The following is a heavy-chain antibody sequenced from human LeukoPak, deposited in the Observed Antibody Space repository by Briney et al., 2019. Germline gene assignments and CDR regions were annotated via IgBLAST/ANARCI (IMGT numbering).Heavy chain of an antibody. CDR3: ARIPTPIVVVPAAMLDY. Sequence: GGSLRLSCAASGFTFSSFAMHWVRQAPGKGLEWVAVISYDGSNKYYADSVKGRFTISRDNSKNTLYLQMNSLRAEDTAVYYCARIPTPIVVVPAAMLDYWGQGTLVTVSS. V-gene: IGHV3-30*04. J-gene: IGHJ4*02. CDR2: ISYDGSNK. CDR1: GFTFSSFA. D-gene: IGHD2-2*01.